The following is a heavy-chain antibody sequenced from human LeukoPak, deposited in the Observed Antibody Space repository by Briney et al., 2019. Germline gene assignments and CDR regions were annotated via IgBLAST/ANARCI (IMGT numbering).Heavy chain of an antibody. CDR2: IIPIFGTS. CDR1: GGTFSSYA. CDR3: ASRVDTMVRGLIDY. V-gene: IGHV1-69*13. J-gene: IGHJ4*02. Sequence: ASVKVSCKASGGTFSSYAINWVRQAPGQGLEWMGGIIPIFGTSNYAHKFQGRVTITADESTSTVYMELSRLRSEDTAVYYCASRVDTMVRGLIDYWGQGTLVTVSS. D-gene: IGHD3-10*01.